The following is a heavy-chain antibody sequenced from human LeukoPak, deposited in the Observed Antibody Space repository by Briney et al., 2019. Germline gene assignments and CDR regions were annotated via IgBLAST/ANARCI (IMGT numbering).Heavy chain of an antibody. CDR1: GGSISSGDYY. V-gene: IGHV4-30-4*08. CDR2: IYYSGST. CDR3: ARGESTEAFDI. J-gene: IGHJ3*02. Sequence: KPSQTLSLTCSVSGGSISSGDYYWSWIRQPPGKGLEWIGYIYYSGSTYYNPSLKSRVTISVDTSKNQFSLKLSSVTAADTAVYYCARGESTEAFDIWGQGTMVTVSS.